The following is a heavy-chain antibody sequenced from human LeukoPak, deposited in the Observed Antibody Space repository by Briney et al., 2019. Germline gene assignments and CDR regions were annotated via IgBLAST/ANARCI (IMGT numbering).Heavy chain of an antibody. J-gene: IGHJ4*02. CDR3: VKSGGYGLIDY. CDR2: VYYTGGT. D-gene: IGHD1-26*01. Sequence: SETLSLTCAVSGASISGRGFHLGWLRQPPGKGLEWIGNVYYTGGTYYNASLQSRVTISIDMSKNQFSLRLKSVTAADTAMYYCVKSGGYGLIDYWGQGTLVTVS. CDR1: GASISGRGFH. V-gene: IGHV4-39*01.